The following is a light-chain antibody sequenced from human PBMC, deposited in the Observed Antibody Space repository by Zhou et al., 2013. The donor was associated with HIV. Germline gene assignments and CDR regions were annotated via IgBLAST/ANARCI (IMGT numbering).Light chain of an antibody. CDR1: HSISTY. CDR3: QYYNSF. V-gene: IGKV1-39*02. Sequence: DIQMTQSPSSLSASIGDRVTITCRASHSISTYLNWYQQKPGQAPKLLIYATSNLQTGVPSRFSGSGSRTDFTLTISSLQPEDFATYYCQYYNSFFGGRDQGGGQT. CDR2: ATS. J-gene: IGKJ4*01.